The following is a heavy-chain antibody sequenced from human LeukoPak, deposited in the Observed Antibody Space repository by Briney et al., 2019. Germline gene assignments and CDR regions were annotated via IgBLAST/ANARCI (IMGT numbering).Heavy chain of an antibody. CDR1: GGSISSYY. D-gene: IGHD2-2*01. CDR2: IYYSGST. J-gene: IGHJ5*02. Sequence: PSETLSLTCTVSGGSISSYYWSWIRQPPGKGLEWIGYIYYSGSTNYNPSLKSRVTISVDRSKNQFSLKLSSVTAADTAVYYCASQLVAPAGFDPWGQGTLVTVSS. V-gene: IGHV4-59*12. CDR3: ASQLVAPAGFDP.